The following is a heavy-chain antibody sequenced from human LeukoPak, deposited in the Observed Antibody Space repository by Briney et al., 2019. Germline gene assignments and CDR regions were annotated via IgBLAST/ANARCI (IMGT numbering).Heavy chain of an antibody. Sequence: GGSLRLSCAASGFTFSSYAMTWVRQAPGKGLEWVSTISDSGGDTYYADSVKGRFTISRDNSKNTLYLQMNTLRAENSAVYYCAKDRYSGNYYPGLFDYWGQGTLVTVSS. D-gene: IGHD1-26*01. CDR2: ISDSGGDT. V-gene: IGHV3-23*01. CDR1: GFTFSSYA. CDR3: AKDRYSGNYYPGLFDY. J-gene: IGHJ4*02.